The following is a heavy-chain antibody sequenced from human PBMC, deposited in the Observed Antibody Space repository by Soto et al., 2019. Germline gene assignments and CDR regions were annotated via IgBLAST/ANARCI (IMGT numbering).Heavy chain of an antibody. J-gene: IGHJ4*02. Sequence: SEALSLTCAVSGYSIGSGYYWGWIRQPPGKGLEWIGSIYHSGSTYYNPSLKSRVTISVDTSKNQFSLKLSSVTAADTAVYYCARDVDTAMVTRFDYWGQGTLVTVSS. V-gene: IGHV4-38-2*02. CDR2: IYHSGST. CDR1: GYSIGSGYY. CDR3: ARDVDTAMVTRFDY. D-gene: IGHD5-18*01.